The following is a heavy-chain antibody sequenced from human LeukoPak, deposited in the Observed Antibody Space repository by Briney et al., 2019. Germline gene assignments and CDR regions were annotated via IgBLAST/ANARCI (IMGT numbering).Heavy chain of an antibody. V-gene: IGHV4-4*02. CDR2: VHHSGGT. Sequence: SETLSLTCTVSGGSITSNHWSSVRQPPSKGLEWIGQVHHSGGTSYNPSLRSRVTISIDKSENQFSLKLNSVTAADTAVYYCAGHGGHYQSDDWGQGTLVTVSS. J-gene: IGHJ4*02. CDR3: AGHGGHYQSDD. CDR1: GGSITSNH. D-gene: IGHD2-21*01.